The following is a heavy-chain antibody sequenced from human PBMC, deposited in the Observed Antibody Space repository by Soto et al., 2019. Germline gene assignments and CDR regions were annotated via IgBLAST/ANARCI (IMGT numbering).Heavy chain of an antibody. J-gene: IGHJ4*02. CDR2: IYTTGST. CDR1: GGYISSYY. D-gene: IGHD3-3*02. Sequence: EPQSLTCTVSGGYISSYYWRWIRQPAGKGLEWIGRIYTTGSTNYNPSLKSRVTMSVDTSKNQFSLKLSSVTASDTAVYFCARTSICLPFDHWGQGTLVTVSS. CDR3: ARTSICLPFDH. V-gene: IGHV4-4*07.